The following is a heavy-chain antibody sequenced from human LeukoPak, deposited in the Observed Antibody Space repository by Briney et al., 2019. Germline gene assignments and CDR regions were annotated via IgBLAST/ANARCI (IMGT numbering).Heavy chain of an antibody. D-gene: IGHD2-21*01. CDR3: AKRPSAYCFEGGCYFTY. CDR1: GFSFSSYA. V-gene: IGHV3-23*01. J-gene: IGHJ4*02. CDR2: ISGSGANT. Sequence: GGSLRLSCAASGFSFSSYAMSWVRQAPGRGLEWVSAISGSGANTYYADSVKGRFAISRDNAKDTLYLQMNTLRAEDTAVYYCAKRPSAYCFEGGCYFTYWGQGTLVIVSS.